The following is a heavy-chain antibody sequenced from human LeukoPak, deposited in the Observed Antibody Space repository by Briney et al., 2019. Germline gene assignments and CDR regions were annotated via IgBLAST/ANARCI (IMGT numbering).Heavy chain of an antibody. D-gene: IGHD5-12*01. Sequence: SETLSLTCTVSGGSISSSSYYWGWIRQPPGKGLEWIGSVYYSGSTYYNPSLKSRVTISVDTSKNQFSLKLSSVTAADTAVYYCARGKSGYGDYWGQGTLVTVSS. CDR2: VYYSGST. CDR1: GGSISSSSYY. CDR3: ARGKSGYGDY. V-gene: IGHV4-39*01. J-gene: IGHJ4*02.